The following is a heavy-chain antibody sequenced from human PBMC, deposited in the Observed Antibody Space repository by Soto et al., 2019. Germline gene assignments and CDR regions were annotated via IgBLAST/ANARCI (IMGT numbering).Heavy chain of an antibody. Sequence: DVQLLESGGGLVQPGGSLRLSCAASGFTLRNYAMAWVRQAPGKGLEWVSTIGGGGDSTYYADSVKGRFTISRDNSKNTLYLQMNRLRAEDTAVYYCAKDRMGPRTDCSSTSCLGWFDPWGQGTLVTVSA. CDR2: IGGGGDST. CDR1: GFTLRNYA. CDR3: AKDRMGPRTDCSSTSCLGWFDP. V-gene: IGHV3-23*01. J-gene: IGHJ5*02. D-gene: IGHD2-2*01.